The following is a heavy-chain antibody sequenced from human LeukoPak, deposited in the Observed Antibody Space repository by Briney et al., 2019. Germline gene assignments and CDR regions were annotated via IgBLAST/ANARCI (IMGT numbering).Heavy chain of an antibody. V-gene: IGHV4-4*02. D-gene: IGHD2-2*01. CDR2: IHDDGGF. CDR3: ARDLGYQLLY. Sequence: SGTLSLTCTVSGVSITYSSWWSWVRQPPGKGLEWIGEIHDDGGFHCNPLLKGRVAMSMDRSQNQFSLRLSSVTAADTAVYYCARDLGYQLLYWGQGIQVTVSS. CDR1: GVSITYSSW. J-gene: IGHJ4*02.